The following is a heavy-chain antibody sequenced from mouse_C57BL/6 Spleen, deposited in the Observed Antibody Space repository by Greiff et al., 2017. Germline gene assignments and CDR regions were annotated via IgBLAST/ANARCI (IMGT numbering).Heavy chain of an antibody. J-gene: IGHJ2*01. D-gene: IGHD1-1*01. CDR2: IYPGSGST. V-gene: IGHV1-55*01. Sequence: VQLQQPGAELVKPGASVKMSCKASGYTFTSYWITWVKQRPGQGLEWIGDIYPGSGSTNYNEKFKSKATLTVDTSSSTAYMQLSSLTSEDSAVYYCARVTTVVHYCDYWGQGTTLTVSS. CDR3: ARVTTVVHYCDY. CDR1: GYTFTSYW.